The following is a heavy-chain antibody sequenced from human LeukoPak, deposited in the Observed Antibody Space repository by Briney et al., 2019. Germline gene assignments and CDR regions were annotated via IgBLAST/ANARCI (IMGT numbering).Heavy chain of an antibody. V-gene: IGHV1-8*03. CDR3: ARGNRYYYYMDV. D-gene: IGHD1-14*01. CDR2: MNPNSGNT. CDR1: GYTFTSYD. J-gene: IGHJ6*03. Sequence: GASVKVSCKASGYTFTSYDINWVRQATGQGLEWMGWMNPNSGNTGYAQKFQGRVTITRNTSISTAYMELSSLRSEDTAVYYCARGNRYYYYMDVWGKGTTVTVSS.